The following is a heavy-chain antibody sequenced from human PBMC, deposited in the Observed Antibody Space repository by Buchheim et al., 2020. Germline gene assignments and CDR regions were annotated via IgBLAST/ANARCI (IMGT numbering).Heavy chain of an antibody. CDR3: ARKNYYDSSGSGTPFDF. CDR2: VYPGGSDT. D-gene: IGHD3-22*01. V-gene: IGHV5-51*01. CDR1: GYIFTNYW. J-gene: IGHJ4*02. Sequence: EVQLVQSGAEVKKPGESLKISCKGSGYIFTNYWIGWVRQMPGKGLEWMGIVYPGGSDTRYSPSFQGQVTISADKSITTAYLQWSSLKASDTAMYYCARKNYYDSSGSGTPFDFWGQGTL.